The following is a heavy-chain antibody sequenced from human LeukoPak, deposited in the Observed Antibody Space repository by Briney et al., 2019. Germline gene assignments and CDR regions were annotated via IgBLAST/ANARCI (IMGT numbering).Heavy chain of an antibody. CDR3: VRVNASPDYGDYVVDY. CDR1: GGSFSGYY. Sequence: SETLSLTCAVYGGSFSGYYWSWIRQPPGKGLGWIGEINHSGSTNYNPSLKSRVTISVDTSKNQFSLKLSSVTAADTAVYYCVRVNASPDYGDYVVDYWGQGTLVTVSS. D-gene: IGHD4-17*01. CDR2: INHSGST. V-gene: IGHV4-34*01. J-gene: IGHJ4*02.